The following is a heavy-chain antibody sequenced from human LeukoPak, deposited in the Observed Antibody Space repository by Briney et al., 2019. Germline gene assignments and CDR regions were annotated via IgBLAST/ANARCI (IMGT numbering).Heavy chain of an antibody. CDR2: ISYDGSNK. Sequence: AGSLRLSCAASGFTFSSYAMHWVRQAPGKGLEWVAVISYDGSNKYYADSVKGRFTISRDNSKNTLYLQMNSLRAEDTAVYYCARWAPYYDSSGLNYWGQGTLVTVSS. CDR1: GFTFSSYA. CDR3: ARWAPYYDSSGLNY. J-gene: IGHJ4*02. V-gene: IGHV3-30-3*01. D-gene: IGHD3-22*01.